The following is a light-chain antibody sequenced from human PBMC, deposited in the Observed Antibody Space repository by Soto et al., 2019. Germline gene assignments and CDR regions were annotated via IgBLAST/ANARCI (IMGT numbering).Light chain of an antibody. CDR3: QQCGSSPWT. V-gene: IGKV3-20*01. CDR2: GVS. J-gene: IGKJ1*01. Sequence: EIVLTQSPGTLSLSPGEGATLACRASQTISSNFLAWYQQKPGQPPRLLIYGVSLRATGIPDRFSGSGSGTDFTLTISRLEPEDFAVYYCQQCGSSPWTFGQGTTVEI. CDR1: QTISSNF.